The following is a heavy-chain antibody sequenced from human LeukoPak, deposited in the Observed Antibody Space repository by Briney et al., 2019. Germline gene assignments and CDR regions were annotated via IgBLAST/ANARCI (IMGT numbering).Heavy chain of an antibody. Sequence: GSLRLFFAGSGFPLTSYGMHLVRQAPGKGLEWVAFIQYDGSNKNYADSVKGRFTISRDYSKNTLYLQMNSLRAEDTAVYYCAKTGGDSVLYYYYMDVWGKGTTVTVSS. V-gene: IGHV3-30*02. CDR1: GFPLTSYG. J-gene: IGHJ6*03. D-gene: IGHD3-10*01. CDR2: IQYDGSNK. CDR3: AKTGGDSVLYYYYMDV.